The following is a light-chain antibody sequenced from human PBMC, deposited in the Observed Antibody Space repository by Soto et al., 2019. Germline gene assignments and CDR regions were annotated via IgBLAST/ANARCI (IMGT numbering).Light chain of an antibody. Sequence: EIVLTQSPGTLSLSPGESATLSCRASQSVGRNYLAWFQKKPGQAPRLLIYGASSRATGIPDRFSGSGSGTDFTLTISRLEPEDFAVYYCQQYGSSPRTLGQGTKVDIK. V-gene: IGKV3-20*01. CDR2: GAS. J-gene: IGKJ1*01. CDR1: QSVGRNY. CDR3: QQYGSSPRT.